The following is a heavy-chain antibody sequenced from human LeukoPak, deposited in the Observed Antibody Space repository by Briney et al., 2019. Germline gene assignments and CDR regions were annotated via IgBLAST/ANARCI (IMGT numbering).Heavy chain of an antibody. Sequence: GGSLRLSCAASGFTFSSYAMHWVRQAPGKGLEWVAVISYDGSNKYYADSVKGRFTISRDNSKNTLYLQMNSLRAEDTAVYYCARDMYCGSSTSCYIGPGYWGQGTLVTVSS. V-gene: IGHV3-30-3*01. CDR3: ARDMYCGSSTSCYIGPGY. D-gene: IGHD2-2*02. CDR2: ISYDGSNK. CDR1: GFTFSSYA. J-gene: IGHJ4*02.